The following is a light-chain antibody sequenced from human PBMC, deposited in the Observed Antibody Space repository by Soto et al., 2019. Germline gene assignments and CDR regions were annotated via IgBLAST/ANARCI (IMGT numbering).Light chain of an antibody. Sequence: EIVLTQSPGTLSLFPGERAALSCRASQSVSNNYLAWYQLKPGQAPRLLIVDASSRATGTPARFSGSGSGTDFTLTISRLEPEDFAVYFCQVYGSQPRTFGQGTKLEIK. CDR3: QVYGSQPRT. J-gene: IGKJ2*01. CDR1: QSVSNNY. CDR2: DAS. V-gene: IGKV3-20*01.